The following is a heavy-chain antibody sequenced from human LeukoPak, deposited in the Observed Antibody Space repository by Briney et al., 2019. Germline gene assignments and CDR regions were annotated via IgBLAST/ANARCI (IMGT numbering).Heavy chain of an antibody. CDR3: ARAYSETYGLGYYYMDV. V-gene: IGHV3-11*04. CDR2: ISSSSITI. D-gene: IGHD1-26*01. Sequence: GGSLRLSCAASGFTYSDYYMSWIRHAKGKRLEWVSYISSSSITIYYADSVKGRFTISRDNAKTSLYLQMNSLRAEDTAVYYCARAYSETYGLGYYYMDVWGKGTTVTISS. J-gene: IGHJ6*03. CDR1: GFTYSDYY.